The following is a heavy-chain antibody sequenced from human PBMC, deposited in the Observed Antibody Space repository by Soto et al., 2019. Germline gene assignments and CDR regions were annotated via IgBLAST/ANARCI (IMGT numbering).Heavy chain of an antibody. CDR3: AREGGDTGLGDGAFDI. CDR2: IIPIFGTA. V-gene: IGHV1-69*06. D-gene: IGHD1-26*01. CDR1: GGTFSSYA. J-gene: IGHJ3*02. Sequence: QVQLVQSGAEVKKPGSSVEVSCKASGGTFSSYAISWVRQAPGQGLEWMGGIIPIFGTANYAQKFQGRVTIPADKSTSTAYMELSSLRSEDTAVYYWAREGGDTGLGDGAFDIWGQGTMVTVSS.